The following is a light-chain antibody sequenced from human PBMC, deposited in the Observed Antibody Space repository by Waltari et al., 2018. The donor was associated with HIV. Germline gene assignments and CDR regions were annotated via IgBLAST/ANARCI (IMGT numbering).Light chain of an antibody. CDR1: RSNIGSNS. J-gene: IGLJ2*01. CDR3: AAWDDNLNAL. Sequence: QSVLTQPPSASGTPGQRVTISCSGRRSNIGSNSVSWYQQLPGTDPKLLIYSNSQRPSGVPDRFSGSNSGPSASLAISGLQSEDEAEYYCAAWDDNLNALFGGGTKLTVL. CDR2: SNS. V-gene: IGLV1-44*01.